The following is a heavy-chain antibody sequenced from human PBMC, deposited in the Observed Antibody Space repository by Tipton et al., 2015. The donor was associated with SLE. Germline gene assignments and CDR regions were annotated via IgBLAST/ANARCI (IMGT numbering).Heavy chain of an antibody. CDR1: GGSLSAYY. J-gene: IGHJ6*03. V-gene: IGHV4-59*01. D-gene: IGHD3/OR15-3a*01. Sequence: LRLSCTVSGGSLSAYYWSWIRQSPGRGLEWIAYIYYSESNTESTNYNPSLKSRLTISGDTSKNQFSLKLTSVTAADTAVYYCARMTSTFLDWAHYTFYMDVWGNGSTVTVSS. CDR3: ARMTSTFLDWAHYTFYMDV. CDR2: IYYSESNTEST.